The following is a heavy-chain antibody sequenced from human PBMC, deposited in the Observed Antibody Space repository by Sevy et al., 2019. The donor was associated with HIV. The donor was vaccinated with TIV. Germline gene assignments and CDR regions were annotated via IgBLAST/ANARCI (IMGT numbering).Heavy chain of an antibody. CDR2: ISRASDSI. V-gene: IGHV3-48*02. CDR3: AREHTGSFPDF. D-gene: IGHD1-26*01. J-gene: IGHJ4*02. CDR1: GFTFRDYP. Sequence: GGSLRLSCAASGFTFRDYPMNWIRQAPGKGLEWLSYISRASDSIYYADSVMGRFTVSRDNAKNSLYLQMDRLSDEDTAIYYCAREHTGSFPDFCGQGTLVTVSS.